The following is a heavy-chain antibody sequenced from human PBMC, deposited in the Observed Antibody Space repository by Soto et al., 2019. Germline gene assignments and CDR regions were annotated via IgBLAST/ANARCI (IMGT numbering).Heavy chain of an antibody. CDR2: IYSSGTT. V-gene: IGHV3-53*01. CDR1: GFTFSDHQ. J-gene: IGHJ4*02. D-gene: IGHD3-9*01. Sequence: GSLRLSCAASGFTFSDHQMNWVRQAPGRGLEWVSVIYSSGTTYYGDSVKGRFTISRDNSKNTLYLQMNSLRTEDTALYYCARAGSPFHSDSTGYWGFDYWGQGTLVTVSS. CDR3: ARAGSPFHSDSTGYWGFDY.